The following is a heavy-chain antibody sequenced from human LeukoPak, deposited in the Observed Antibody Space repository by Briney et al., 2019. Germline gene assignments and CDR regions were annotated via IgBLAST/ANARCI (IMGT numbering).Heavy chain of an antibody. Sequence: GALRPSWGASGIPFSRYWISWGRQAPGTGLEWVANIKQDGSEKYYVDSVKGRFTISRDNAKNSLYLQMNSLRVEDTAVYYCARKTGDCWGQGTLVIVSS. CDR3: ARKTGDC. CDR1: GIPFSRYW. D-gene: IGHD1-14*01. J-gene: IGHJ4*02. CDR2: IKQDGSEK. V-gene: IGHV3-7*01.